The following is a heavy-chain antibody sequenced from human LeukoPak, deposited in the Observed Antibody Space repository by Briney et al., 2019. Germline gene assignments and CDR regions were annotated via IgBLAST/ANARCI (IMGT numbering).Heavy chain of an antibody. CDR2: ISGGGSTT. V-gene: IGHV3-23*01. J-gene: IGHJ4*02. D-gene: IGHD3-10*01. Sequence: GGSLRLSCSASGFNFKIYAMSWVRQAPGKGRAWVSAISGGGSTTYYADSVKGRFTITRDNSKNTQHLQMSSLRVEDTAVYYCAKAPGTLADPYYFDYWGLGTLVTVSS. CDR1: GFNFKIYA. CDR3: AKAPGTLADPYYFDY.